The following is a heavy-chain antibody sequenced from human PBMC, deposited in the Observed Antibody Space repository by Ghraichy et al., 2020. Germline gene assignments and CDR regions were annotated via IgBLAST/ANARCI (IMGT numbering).Heavy chain of an antibody. D-gene: IGHD3-10*01. J-gene: IGHJ4*02. CDR2: ISGSGGST. Sequence: GVLNISCAASGFTFSSYAMSWVRQAPGKGLEWVSAISGSGGSTYYADSVKGRFTISRDNSKNTLYLQMNSLRAEDTAVYYCAKGGYGSGDWGQGTLVTVSS. CDR1: GFTFSSYA. V-gene: IGHV3-23*01. CDR3: AKGGYGSGD.